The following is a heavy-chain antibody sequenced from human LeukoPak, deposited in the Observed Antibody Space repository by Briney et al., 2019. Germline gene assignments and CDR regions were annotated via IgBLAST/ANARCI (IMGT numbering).Heavy chain of an antibody. Sequence: SETQSLTCTVSGYSISSGYYWGWIRQPPGKGLEWIGSMFHSGSTYYNPSLKGRVTMSVDTSKNQFSLKLSSVTAADTAVYYCARVRYNWNRDFDYWGQGTRVTVSS. D-gene: IGHD1-20*01. CDR2: MFHSGST. J-gene: IGHJ4*02. CDR3: ARVRYNWNRDFDY. V-gene: IGHV4-38-2*02. CDR1: GYSISSGYY.